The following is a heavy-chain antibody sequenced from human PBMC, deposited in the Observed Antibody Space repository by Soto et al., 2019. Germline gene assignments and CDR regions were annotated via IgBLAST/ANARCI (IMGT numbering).Heavy chain of an antibody. J-gene: IGHJ4*02. CDR2: INAGNGNT. V-gene: IGHV1-3*01. Sequence: QVQRVQSGAEVKKPGASVKVSCKASGYTFTSYAMHWVRQAPGQRLEWMGWINAGNGNTKYSQRFQGRVTITRDTSASTVYMELSSLRSEDPAVYYCARGPGGPDGPGDYWGQGTLVTVSS. D-gene: IGHD2-15*01. CDR3: ARGPGGPDGPGDY. CDR1: GYTFTSYA.